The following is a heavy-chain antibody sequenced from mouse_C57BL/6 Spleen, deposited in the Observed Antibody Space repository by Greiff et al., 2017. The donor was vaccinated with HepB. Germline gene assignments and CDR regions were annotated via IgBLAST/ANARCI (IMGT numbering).Heavy chain of an antibody. V-gene: IGHV1-42*01. Sequence: VQLQQSGPELVKPGASVKISCKASGYSFTGYYMNWVKQSPEKSLEWIGEINPSTGGTTYNQKFKAKATLTVDKSSSTAYMQLKSLTSEDSAVYYCARSSSGVPDYWGQGTTLTVSS. CDR2: INPSTGGT. J-gene: IGHJ2*01. CDR1: GYSFTGYY. CDR3: ARSSSGVPDY.